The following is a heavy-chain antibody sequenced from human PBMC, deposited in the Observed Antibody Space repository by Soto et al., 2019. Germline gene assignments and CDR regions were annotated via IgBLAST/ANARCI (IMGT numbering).Heavy chain of an antibody. D-gene: IGHD5-12*01. Sequence: VQVVESGGGVVQSGRSLRLSCAASGFTFNSYDMHWVRQDPGKGLEWVAGISYDGNNKYYGDSVKGRFTISRDNSKNTLYLQMNSLRVEDTAVYYCATDFFSGVPTIEYYFDYWGQGTLVTVSS. V-gene: IGHV3-30*03. CDR2: ISYDGNNK. CDR1: GFTFNSYD. CDR3: ATDFFSGVPTIEYYFDY. J-gene: IGHJ4*02.